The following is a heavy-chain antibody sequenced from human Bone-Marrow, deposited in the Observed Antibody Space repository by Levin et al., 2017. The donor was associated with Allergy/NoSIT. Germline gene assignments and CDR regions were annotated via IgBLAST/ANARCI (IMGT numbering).Heavy chain of an antibody. CDR3: ARDIHGSCSSTGCTVFEV. V-gene: IGHV4-4*07. CDR1: NGSINSYY. Sequence: PSETLSLTCTVSNGSINSYYWSWIRQPAGMRLEWIGRIYTSGATSYNPSLKSRVTMSIDTSQNQFSLRLNSVTAADTAIYYCARDIHGSCSSTGCTVFEVWGQGTLVTVSS. D-gene: IGHD2-2*01. CDR2: IYTSGAT. J-gene: IGHJ3*01.